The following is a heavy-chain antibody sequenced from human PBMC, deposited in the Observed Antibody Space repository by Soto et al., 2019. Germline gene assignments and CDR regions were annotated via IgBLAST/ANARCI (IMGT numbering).Heavy chain of an antibody. V-gene: IGHV1-18*01. CDR3: ARDASTKAFEY. Sequence: ASVKVSCKASGYTFTSYDINWVRQATGQGLEWMGWISGYNGNKKYAQKLQGRVTMTTDTSTSTAYMELSSLRSEDTAVYYCARDASTKAFEYWGQGTLVTVSS. D-gene: IGHD5-12*01. J-gene: IGHJ4*02. CDR2: ISGYNGNK. CDR1: GYTFTSYD.